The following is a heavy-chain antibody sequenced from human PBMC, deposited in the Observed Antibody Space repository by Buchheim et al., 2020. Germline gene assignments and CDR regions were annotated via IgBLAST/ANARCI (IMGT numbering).Heavy chain of an antibody. V-gene: IGHV3-48*01. J-gene: IGHJ4*02. D-gene: IGHD3-3*01. CDR2: ISSSSSTI. CDR1: GFTFSSYS. Sequence: EVQLVESGGGFVQPGGSLRLSCAASGFTFSSYSMNWVRQAPGKGLEWVSYISSSSSTIYYADSVKGRFTIPRDNAKNSLYLQMNSLRAEDTAVYYCARGETYYDFWRGPSKRYFDYWGQGTL. CDR3: ARGETYYDFWRGPSKRYFDY.